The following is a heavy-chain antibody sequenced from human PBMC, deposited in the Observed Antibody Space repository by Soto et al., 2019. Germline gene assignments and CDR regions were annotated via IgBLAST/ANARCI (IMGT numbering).Heavy chain of an antibody. J-gene: IGHJ4*02. CDR3: ARHDGSRSTDY. V-gene: IGHV4-59*08. CDR1: GGSISSDY. D-gene: IGHD3-10*01. CDR2: IHSGST. Sequence: TLSPTCSVSGGSISSDYWNWIRQPPGKGLEWIGYIHSGSTTYSASLRSRVTISVDTSKNQFSLKLSSVTAADTAVYFCARHDGSRSTDYWGQGTLVTVSS.